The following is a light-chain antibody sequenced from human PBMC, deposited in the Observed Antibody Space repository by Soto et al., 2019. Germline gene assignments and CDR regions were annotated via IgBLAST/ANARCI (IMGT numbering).Light chain of an antibody. CDR3: QQSYRTPRT. V-gene: IGKV1-39*01. Sequence: DIQMTQSPSSLSASVGDRVTITCRASQSISTYLNWYQQKPGKAPKLLMHAASSLDRGVTSRFSGSGYGTDFTLIISSLQPEYFATYYCQQSYRTPRTFGQGTKVDIK. J-gene: IGKJ1*01. CDR1: QSISTY. CDR2: AAS.